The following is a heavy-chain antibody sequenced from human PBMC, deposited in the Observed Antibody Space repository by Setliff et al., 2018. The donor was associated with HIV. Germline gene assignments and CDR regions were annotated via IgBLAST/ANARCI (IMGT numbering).Heavy chain of an antibody. J-gene: IGHJ3*02. CDR1: GGSISTSY. Sequence: SETLSLTCTVSGGSISTSYWNWIRQPPGKGLEWIAYIYISGTTNYNPSLKSRVTISLDTSRNQFSLKLGSVTAADTAMYYCAREHCSGGSCNGFDIWGQGTIVTVSS. V-gene: IGHV4-4*09. D-gene: IGHD2-15*01. CDR3: AREHCSGGSCNGFDI. CDR2: IYISGTT.